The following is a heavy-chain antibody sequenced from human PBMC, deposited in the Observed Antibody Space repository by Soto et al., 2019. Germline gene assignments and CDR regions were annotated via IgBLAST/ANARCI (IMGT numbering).Heavy chain of an antibody. V-gene: IGHV3-49*04. CDR1: GFTFGDYA. CDR2: IRSKAYGGTT. D-gene: IGHD1-7*01. J-gene: IGHJ6*02. Sequence: GSLRLSCTASGFTFGDYAMSWVRQAPGKGLEWVGFIRSKAYGGTTEYAASVKGRFTISRDDSKSIAYLQMNSLKTEDTAVYYCTKLELLYYYGMDVWGQGTTVTVSS. CDR3: TKLELLYYYGMDV.